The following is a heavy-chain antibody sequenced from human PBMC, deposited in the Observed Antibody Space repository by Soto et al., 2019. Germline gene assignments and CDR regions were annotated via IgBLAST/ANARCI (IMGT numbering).Heavy chain of an antibody. J-gene: IGHJ4*02. D-gene: IGHD7-27*01. CDR1: GYTFTDYD. V-gene: IGHV1-8*01. Sequence: QVQLVQSGAEVEKPGASVKVSCKASGYTFTDYDINWVRQATGQGLEWMGWMNPNNGNTGYAQKFQGRVTMTRDTSTSTAYMELSSLTSDDTAVYYCARNTRQTGDFDYWGQGTLVTVSS. CDR3: ARNTRQTGDFDY. CDR2: MNPNNGNT.